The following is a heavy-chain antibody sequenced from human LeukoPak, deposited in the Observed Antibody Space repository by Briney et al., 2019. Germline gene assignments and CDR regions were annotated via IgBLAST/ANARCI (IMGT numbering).Heavy chain of an antibody. CDR2: INHSGST. D-gene: IGHD3-22*01. V-gene: IGHV4-34*01. J-gene: IGHJ4*02. Sequence: SETLSLTCAVYGGSFSGYYWSWIRQPPRKGLGWIGEINHSGSTNYNPSLKSRVTISVDTSKNQFSLKLSSVTAADTAVYYCARHGPDSSGYSFDYWGQGTLVTVSS. CDR1: GGSFSGYY. CDR3: ARHGPDSSGYSFDY.